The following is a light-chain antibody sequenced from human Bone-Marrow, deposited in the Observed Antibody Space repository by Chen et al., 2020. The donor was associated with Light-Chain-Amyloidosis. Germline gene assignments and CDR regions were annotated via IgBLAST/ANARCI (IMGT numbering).Light chain of an antibody. CDR3: QQYGTSPLT. CDR2: GSS. Sequence: DIVLAQSPGTLSLSPGEGANLSCRASQTTSSNYLTWYQQKFGQAPRLLIYGSSSRATGIPDRFTGSGSGTDFTLTINRLEPEDFAMYYCQQYGTSPLTFGGGTKVEIK. CDR1: QTTSSNY. J-gene: IGKJ4*01. V-gene: IGKV3-20*01.